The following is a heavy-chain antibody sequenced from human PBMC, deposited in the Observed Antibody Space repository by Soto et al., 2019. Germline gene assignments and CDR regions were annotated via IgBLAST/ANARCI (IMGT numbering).Heavy chain of an antibody. V-gene: IGHV3-23*01. CDR3: AKTAMYYDILTGYYYFDY. CDR2: ISGSGGST. Sequence: GGSLRLSCAASGFTFSSYAMSWVRQAPGKGLEWVSAISGSGGSTYYADSVKGRFTISRDNSKNTLYLQMNSLRAEDTAVYYCAKTAMYYDILTGYYYFDYWGQGTLVTVSS. CDR1: GFTFSSYA. D-gene: IGHD3-9*01. J-gene: IGHJ4*02.